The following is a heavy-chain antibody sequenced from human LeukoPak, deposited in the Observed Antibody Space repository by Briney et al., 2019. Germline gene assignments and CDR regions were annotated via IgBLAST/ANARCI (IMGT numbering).Heavy chain of an antibody. Sequence: PSETLSLTCTVSGGSISSGGYYWTWIRQHRGKGLEWIGYIYSSGSTYYNPSLKSRVTISVDTSKNQFSLKLTSVTAADTAVYYCARENYYDSSHGMDVWGQGTTVTVSS. V-gene: IGHV4-31*03. D-gene: IGHD3-22*01. CDR1: GGSISSGGYY. CDR3: ARENYYDSSHGMDV. J-gene: IGHJ6*02. CDR2: IYSSGST.